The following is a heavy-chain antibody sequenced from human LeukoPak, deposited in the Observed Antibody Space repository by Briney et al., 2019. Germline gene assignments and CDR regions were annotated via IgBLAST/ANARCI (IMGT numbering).Heavy chain of an antibody. D-gene: IGHD3-10*01. CDR3: ASELYF. CDR1: GFTFSSYT. CDR2: ISRSGDSI. Sequence: FSAASGFTFSSYTMNWVRLAPGKGLEWLSSISRSGDSIFYADPVKGRFTISRDNDKTTLYLQMNSLRAEDTAVYYCASELYFWGQGTLVTVSS. V-gene: IGHV3-21*01. J-gene: IGHJ4*02.